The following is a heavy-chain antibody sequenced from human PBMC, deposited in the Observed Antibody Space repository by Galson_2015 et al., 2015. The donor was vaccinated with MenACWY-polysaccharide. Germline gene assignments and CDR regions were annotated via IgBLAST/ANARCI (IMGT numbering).Heavy chain of an antibody. J-gene: IGHJ4*02. V-gene: IGHV3-48*03. D-gene: IGHD1-14*01. CDR2: IGPSGSPK. CDR3: VTDISSCYYWVY. CDR1: GFTSRSYA. Sequence: SLRLSCEAPGFTSRSYALSWVRQALGKGLARVSYIGPSGSPKFYADSVKGRFIISRDNAKNSLYLQMNSLRAEDTSIYYRVTDISSCYYWVYWGQGTLVTVSS.